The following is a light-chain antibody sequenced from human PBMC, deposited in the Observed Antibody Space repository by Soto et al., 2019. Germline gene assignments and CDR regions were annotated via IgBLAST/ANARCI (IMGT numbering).Light chain of an antibody. Sequence: QSALTQPASVSGSPGQSITISCTGTSSDIGNYNYVSWYQQHPGKAPKLIIFEVNNRPSGVSDRFSGSKSDNTASLTISGLQAEDKAEYYCSSYTTGSTLVVFGAGTKLTVL. CDR3: SSYTTGSTLVV. V-gene: IGLV2-14*01. CDR2: EVN. CDR1: SSDIGNYNY. J-gene: IGLJ1*01.